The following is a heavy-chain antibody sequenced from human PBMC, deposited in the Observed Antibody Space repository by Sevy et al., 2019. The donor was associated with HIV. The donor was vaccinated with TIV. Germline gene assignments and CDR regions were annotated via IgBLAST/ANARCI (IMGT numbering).Heavy chain of an antibody. CDR1: GFTFSNYW. CDR2: INLDGTEK. V-gene: IGHV3-7*01. D-gene: IGHD1-1*01. CDR3: VGGRCVYYFDS. J-gene: IGHJ4*02. Sequence: GGSLRLSCAASGFTFSNYWMSWVRQAPGKGLEWVAIINLDGTEKYYVDSMKGRFTISRDNAKKSLYLQMSTLRAEDTAIYYCVGGRCVYYFDSWGQGTLVTVSS.